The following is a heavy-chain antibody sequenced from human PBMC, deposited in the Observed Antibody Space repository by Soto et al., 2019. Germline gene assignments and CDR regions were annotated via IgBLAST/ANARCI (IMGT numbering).Heavy chain of an antibody. CDR3: AKGGSPEVVVAATSFFGFYYYGMDV. D-gene: IGHD2-15*01. CDR1: GFTFSSYG. J-gene: IGHJ6*02. CDR2: ISYDGSNK. Sequence: QVQLVESGGGVVQPGRSLRLSCAASGFTFSSYGMHWVRQAPGKGLEWVAVISYDGSNKYYADSVKGRFTISRDNSKNTLYLQMNSLRAEDTAVYYCAKGGSPEVVVAATSFFGFYYYGMDVWGQGTTVTVSS. V-gene: IGHV3-30*18.